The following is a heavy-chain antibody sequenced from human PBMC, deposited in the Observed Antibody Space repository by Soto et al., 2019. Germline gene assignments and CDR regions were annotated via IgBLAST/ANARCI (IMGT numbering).Heavy chain of an antibody. Sequence: GSLRLSCAASGFTFSSYGMHWVRQAPGKGLVWVSRINSDGSSTSYADSVKGRFTISRDNAKNTLYLQMNSLRAEDTAVYYCARVVNWNAFDYWGQGTLVTVSS. CDR1: GFTFSSYG. J-gene: IGHJ4*02. D-gene: IGHD1-20*01. V-gene: IGHV3-74*01. CDR3: ARVVNWNAFDY. CDR2: INSDGSST.